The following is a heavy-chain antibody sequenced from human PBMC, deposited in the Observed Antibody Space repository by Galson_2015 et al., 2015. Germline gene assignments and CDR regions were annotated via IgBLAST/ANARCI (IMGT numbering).Heavy chain of an antibody. CDR3: ARGGSQTYLRVGYFDY. D-gene: IGHD2/OR15-2a*01. V-gene: IGHV1-2*06. CDR1: GYTFTGYY. Sequence: SVKVSCKASGYTFTGYYIHWVRQAPGQGLEWMGRITPNTGGTDYAQKFQGRVTMTRDTSISTVYMESSRLRSDDTAVYYCARGGSQTYLRVGYFDYWGQGTLVTVSS. CDR2: ITPNTGGT. J-gene: IGHJ4*02.